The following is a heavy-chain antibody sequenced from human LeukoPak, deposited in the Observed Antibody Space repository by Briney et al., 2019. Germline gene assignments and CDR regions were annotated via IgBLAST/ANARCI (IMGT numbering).Heavy chain of an antibody. Sequence: GSLRLSCAASGFTFSSYAMSWVRQAPGKGLEWVSAISGSGGSTYYADSVKGRFTISRDNSKNTLYLQMNSLRAEDTAVYYCGKSGSSGFYFDYWGQGTLVTVSS. CDR3: GKSGSSGFYFDY. J-gene: IGHJ4*02. D-gene: IGHD3-22*01. CDR1: GFTFSSYA. CDR2: ISGSGGST. V-gene: IGHV3-23*01.